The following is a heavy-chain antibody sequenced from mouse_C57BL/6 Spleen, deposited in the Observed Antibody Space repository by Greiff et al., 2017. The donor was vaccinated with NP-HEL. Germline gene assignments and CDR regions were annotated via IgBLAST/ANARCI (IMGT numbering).Heavy chain of an antibody. CDR3: ARSNPPAPYAMDY. Sequence: VQLQQSGPELVKPGASVKISCKASGYAFSSSWMNWVKQRPGKGLEWIGRIYPGDGDTNYNGKFKGKATLTADKSSSTAYMQLSSLTSEDSAVYFYARSNPPAPYAMDYWGQGTSVTVSS. V-gene: IGHV1-82*01. J-gene: IGHJ4*01. CDR1: GYAFSSSW. CDR2: IYPGDGDT.